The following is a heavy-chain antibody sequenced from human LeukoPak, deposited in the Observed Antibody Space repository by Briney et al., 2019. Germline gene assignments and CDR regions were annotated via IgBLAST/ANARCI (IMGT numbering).Heavy chain of an antibody. Sequence: ASVNVSCKASGYTFTSYDINWVRQATGQGLEWMGWMNPNSGNTGYAQKFQGRVTMTRDTSTSTVYMELSSLRSEDTAVYYCARDLSGDYPDYWGQGTLVTVSS. CDR3: ARDLSGDYPDY. CDR1: GYTFTSYD. V-gene: IGHV1-8*01. J-gene: IGHJ4*02. CDR2: MNPNSGNT. D-gene: IGHD2-21*02.